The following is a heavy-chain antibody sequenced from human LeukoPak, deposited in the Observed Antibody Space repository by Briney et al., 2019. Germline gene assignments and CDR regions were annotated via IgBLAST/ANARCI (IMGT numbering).Heavy chain of an antibody. CDR1: GGSFSGYY. J-gene: IGHJ2*01. V-gene: IGHV4-34*01. CDR2: INYSGST. D-gene: IGHD5-24*01. Sequence: SETLSLTCAVYGGSFSGYYWSWIRQPPGKGLEWIGEINYSGSTNYNPSLESRVTISVDTSKNQFSLKLSSVTAADTAVYYYSRGRRDGYTGPWYFDLWGRGTLVTVSS. CDR3: SRGRRDGYTGPWYFDL.